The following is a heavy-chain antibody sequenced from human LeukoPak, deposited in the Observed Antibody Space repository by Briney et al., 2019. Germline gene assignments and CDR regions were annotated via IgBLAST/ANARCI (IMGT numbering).Heavy chain of an antibody. CDR2: IRYDGSNK. D-gene: IGHD6-19*01. CDR3: ASQQWLVPPFDY. V-gene: IGHV3-30*02. J-gene: IGHJ4*02. Sequence: GGSLRLSCAASGFTFSSYGMHWVRQAPGKGLEWVAFIRYDGSNKYYADSVKGRFTISRDNAKNSLYLQMNSLRAEDTAVYYCASQQWLVPPFDYWGQGTLVTVSS. CDR1: GFTFSSYG.